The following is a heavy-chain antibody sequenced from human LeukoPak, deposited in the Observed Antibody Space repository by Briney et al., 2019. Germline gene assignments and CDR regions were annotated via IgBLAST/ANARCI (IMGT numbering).Heavy chain of an antibody. CDR2: ISWNSGSI. V-gene: IGHV3-9*01. Sequence: GGSLRLSCAASGFTFDNYAMHWVRHAPGKGLEWVSGISWNSGSIGYADSVKGRFTISRDNAKNSLFLQMNSLRAEDTALYYCAKDTQSGAFDIWGQGTMVTVSS. J-gene: IGHJ3*02. D-gene: IGHD7-27*01. CDR3: AKDTQSGAFDI. CDR1: GFTFDNYA.